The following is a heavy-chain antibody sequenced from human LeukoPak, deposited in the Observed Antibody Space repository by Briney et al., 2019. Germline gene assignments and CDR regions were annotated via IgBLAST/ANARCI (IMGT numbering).Heavy chain of an antibody. CDR3: ARAQSYTVDP. D-gene: IGHD5-18*01. Sequence: GSSLRLSCAASGFSFSSYWMTWVLQAPGKGLEWLANIKEDGREQYYVDSVKGRFTISRDNAKHSLYLQMNSLKAEDTAVYYCARAQSYTVDPWGLGTLVTVSS. CDR2: IKEDGREQ. CDR1: GFSFSSYW. J-gene: IGHJ5*02. V-gene: IGHV3-7*04.